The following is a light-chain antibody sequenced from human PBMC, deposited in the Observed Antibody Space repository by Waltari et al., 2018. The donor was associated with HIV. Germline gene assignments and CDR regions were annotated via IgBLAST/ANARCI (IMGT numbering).Light chain of an antibody. Sequence: QSALTQPASVSGSPGQSITISCTGTSSDVGGYNYVSWYQQHTGKAPKLMIYEVSNRPSGVSNRCAGSKSGKTGSLTISGLQAEDEADYYCSSYTSSSTRVFGGGTKLTVL. V-gene: IGLV2-14*01. CDR1: SSDVGGYNY. CDR2: EVS. J-gene: IGLJ2*01. CDR3: SSYTSSSTRV.